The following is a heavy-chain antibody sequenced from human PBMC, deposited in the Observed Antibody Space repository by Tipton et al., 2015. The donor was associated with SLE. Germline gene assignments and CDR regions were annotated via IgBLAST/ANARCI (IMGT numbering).Heavy chain of an antibody. Sequence: TLSLTCTVSGGSISNNSYYWSWIRQPAGKGLEWIGRIYTSGSTNYNPSLKSRVTISVDTSKNQFSLKLTSVTAADTAVYYCARHHGSGWLYGLDVWGQGTTVTVSS. D-gene: IGHD6-19*01. CDR2: IYTSGST. J-gene: IGHJ6*02. CDR3: ARHHGSGWLYGLDV. CDR1: GGSISNNSYY. V-gene: IGHV4-61*02.